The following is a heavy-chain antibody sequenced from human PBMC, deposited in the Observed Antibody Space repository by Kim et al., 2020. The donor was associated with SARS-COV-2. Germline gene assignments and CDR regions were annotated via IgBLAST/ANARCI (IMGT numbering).Heavy chain of an antibody. CDR2: INDVNDNT. CDR1: GYILSNHA. Sequence: ASVKVYCKASGYILSNHAVEWVRKAPGQRPEWMGRINDVNDNTNYSWKFQGRGTITRDTSANTVNMELSSLRSEDTAVYYCARPLSDIINIRGVIDGDYWGQGPLVTVSS. J-gene: IGHJ4*02. D-gene: IGHD3-10*01. V-gene: IGHV1-3*01. CDR3: ARPLSDIINIRGVIDGDY.